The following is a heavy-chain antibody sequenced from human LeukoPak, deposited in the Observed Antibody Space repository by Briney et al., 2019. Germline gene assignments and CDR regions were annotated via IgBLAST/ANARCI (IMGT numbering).Heavy chain of an antibody. D-gene: IGHD3-10*01. CDR1: GGSVSSGTYY. J-gene: IGHJ4*02. V-gene: IGHV4-61*01. CDR3: ARRDGSGSYSLYYFDY. Sequence: PSETLSLTCTVSGGSVSSGTYYWSWIRQPPGKGLEWIGYIYYTGSTNYNPSIKSRVTISVDTSKNQFSLKLSSVTAADTAVYYCARRDGSGSYSLYYFDYWGQGTLVTVSS. CDR2: IYYTGST.